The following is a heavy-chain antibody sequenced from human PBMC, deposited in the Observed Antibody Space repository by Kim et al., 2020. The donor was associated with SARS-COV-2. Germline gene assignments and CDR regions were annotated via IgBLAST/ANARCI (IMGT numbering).Heavy chain of an antibody. D-gene: IGHD3-22*01. CDR2: IYYSGST. CDR3: ARSIHQYYYDSSGYSHFDY. V-gene: IGHV4-39*07. Sequence: SETLSLTCTVSGGSISSSSYYWGWIRQPPGKGLEWIGSIYYSGSTYYNPSLKSRVTISVDTSKNQFSLKLSSVTAADTAVYYCARSIHQYYYDSSGYSHFDYWGQGTLVTVSS. J-gene: IGHJ4*02. CDR1: GGSISSSSYY.